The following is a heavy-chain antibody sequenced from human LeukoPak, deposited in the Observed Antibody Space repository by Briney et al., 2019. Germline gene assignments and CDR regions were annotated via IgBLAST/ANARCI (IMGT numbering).Heavy chain of an antibody. Sequence: PGGSLRLSCAASGFTFSNAWMSWVRQAPGTGLVWVSRIKSDGSNSNYADCVKGRFTISRDNAKNTLYLQMNSLRAEDTAVYYCAREDPYCSGGSCYSVDYWGQGTLVTVSS. CDR3: AREDPYCSGGSCYSVDY. D-gene: IGHD2-15*01. CDR2: IKSDGSNS. V-gene: IGHV3-74*01. CDR1: GFTFSNAW. J-gene: IGHJ4*02.